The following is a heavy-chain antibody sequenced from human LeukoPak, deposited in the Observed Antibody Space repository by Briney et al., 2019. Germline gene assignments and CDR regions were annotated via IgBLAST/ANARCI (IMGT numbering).Heavy chain of an antibody. CDR2: ISSSGSTI. CDR1: GFPFSSYD. CDR3: ARDDYSCSGGSCYSVCFDF. D-gene: IGHD2-15*01. J-gene: IGHJ4*02. Sequence: GGSLRLSCAASGFPFSSYDMNWVRQAPGKGLEWLSYISSSGSTIYYADSVKGRFTISRDNAKNSLYLQMNSLRAEDTAVYYCARDDYSCSGGSCYSVCFDFWGQGTLVTVSS. V-gene: IGHV3-48*03.